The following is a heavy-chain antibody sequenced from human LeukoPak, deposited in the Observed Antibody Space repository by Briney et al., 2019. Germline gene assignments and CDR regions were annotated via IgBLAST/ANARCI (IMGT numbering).Heavy chain of an antibody. D-gene: IGHD2-15*01. CDR3: AKGYCSGGSCYCFDP. J-gene: IGHJ5*02. CDR2: ISGSGGST. Sequence: PGGSLRLSCAASGFTFSNYAMSWVRQAPGKGLEWVSAISGSGGSTYYADSVKGRFTISRDNSKNTLYLQMNSLRAEDTAVYYCAKGYCSGGSCYCFDPWGQGTLVTVSS. CDR1: GFTFSNYA. V-gene: IGHV3-23*01.